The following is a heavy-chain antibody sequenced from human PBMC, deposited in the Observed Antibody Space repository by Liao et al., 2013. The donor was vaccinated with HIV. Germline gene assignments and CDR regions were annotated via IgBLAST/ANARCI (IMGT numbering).Heavy chain of an antibody. CDR3: TTSDSSPEYYYEDTDYFNDY. CDR2: AHYSGST. D-gene: IGHD3-22*01. J-gene: IGHJ4*02. CDR1: GASLSSTGYF. V-gene: IGHV4-39*07. Sequence: HLQLQESGPGLVRPSETLSLTCSVSGASLSSTGYFWTWIRQPPGKGLQWIGSAHYSGSTYYDSSLDSRVTISLETSENQFSLRLSSATAADTAVYYCTTSDSSPEYYYEDTDYFNDYWGRGTRGHRLL.